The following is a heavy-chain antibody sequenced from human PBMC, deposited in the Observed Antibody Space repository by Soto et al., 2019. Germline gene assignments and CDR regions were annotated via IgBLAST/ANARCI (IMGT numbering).Heavy chain of an antibody. CDR1: GFTFSSYA. CDR3: AKTPGYCSGGSCYRLNDAFDI. J-gene: IGHJ3*02. Sequence: VQLLESGGGLVQPGGSLRLSCAASGFTFSSYAMSWVRQAPGKGLEWVSAISGSGGSTYYADSVKGRFTISRDNSKNTLYLQMNSLRAEDTAVYYCAKTPGYCSGGSCYRLNDAFDIWGQGTMVTVSS. D-gene: IGHD2-15*01. CDR2: ISGSGGST. V-gene: IGHV3-23*01.